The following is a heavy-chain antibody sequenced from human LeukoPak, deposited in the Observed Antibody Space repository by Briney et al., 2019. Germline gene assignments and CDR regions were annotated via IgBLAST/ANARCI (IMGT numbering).Heavy chain of an antibody. Sequence: ASVKVSCKASGYTFTGYYIHWVRQAPGQGLEWMGRINPNSGGTNYAQKFQGRVTMTRDTSISTAYMELSRLRSDDTAVYYCARERIGYYDSSGYAFDIWGQGTMVTVSS. CDR2: INPNSGGT. J-gene: IGHJ3*02. CDR3: ARERIGYYDSSGYAFDI. CDR1: GYTFTGYY. D-gene: IGHD3-22*01. V-gene: IGHV1-2*06.